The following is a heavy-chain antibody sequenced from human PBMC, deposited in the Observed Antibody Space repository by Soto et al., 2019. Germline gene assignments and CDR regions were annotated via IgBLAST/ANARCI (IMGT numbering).Heavy chain of an antibody. CDR3: ARHGFGPLHGLVDV. CDR2: INYDGYS. D-gene: IGHD3-10*01. Sequence: QVQLQESGPGLVKPSETLSLTCTVSGGSITNYYCSWFRQPPGKGLEWFGYINYDGYSAYNLSLKRRVTLSMDASKTQFSLMLESVTATDTAVYYCARHGFGPLHGLVDVWGPGTTVIVSS. J-gene: IGHJ6*02. V-gene: IGHV4-59*08. CDR1: GGSITNYY.